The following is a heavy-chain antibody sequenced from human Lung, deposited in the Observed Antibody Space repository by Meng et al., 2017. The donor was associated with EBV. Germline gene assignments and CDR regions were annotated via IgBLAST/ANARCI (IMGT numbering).Heavy chain of an antibody. CDR3: ARETIAAAGCDY. CDR2: IWYDGSNK. Sequence: QVQLGESGXGVVQPGRALRPSCAASGFTFSSYGMHWVRQAPGKGLEWVAVIWYDGSNKYYADSVKGRFTISRDNSKNTLYLQMNSLRAEDTAVYYCARETIAAAGCDYGGQGTLVTVSS. J-gene: IGHJ4*02. CDR1: GFTFSSYG. V-gene: IGHV3-33*01. D-gene: IGHD6-13*01.